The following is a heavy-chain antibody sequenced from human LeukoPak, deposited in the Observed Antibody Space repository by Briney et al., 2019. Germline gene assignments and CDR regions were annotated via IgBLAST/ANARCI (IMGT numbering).Heavy chain of an antibody. CDR3: ARGGNYYGSGISVFGWFDP. V-gene: IGHV1-18*01. J-gene: IGHJ5*02. CDR1: GYAFTSYG. Sequence: ASVKVSCKASGYAFTSYGISWVRHAPGQGLEWMGWISAYNGNTNYAQKFQGRVTMTRDTSISTAYMELSRLRSDDTAVYYCARGGNYYGSGISVFGWFDPWGQGTLVTVSS. D-gene: IGHD3-10*01. CDR2: ISAYNGNT.